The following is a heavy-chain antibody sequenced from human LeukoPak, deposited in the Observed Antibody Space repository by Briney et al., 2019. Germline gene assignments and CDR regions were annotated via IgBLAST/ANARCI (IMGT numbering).Heavy chain of an antibody. CDR1: GGSISSYY. V-gene: IGHV4-4*07. Sequence: SETLSLTCTVSGGSISSYYWSWIRQPAGKGLEWIGRIYTSGSTNYNPSLKSRVTMSVDTSKNQFSLKLSSVTAADTAVYYCASVSSGWWAKYYFDYWGQGTLVTVSS. CDR3: ASVSSGWWAKYYFDY. CDR2: IYTSGST. D-gene: IGHD6-19*01. J-gene: IGHJ4*02.